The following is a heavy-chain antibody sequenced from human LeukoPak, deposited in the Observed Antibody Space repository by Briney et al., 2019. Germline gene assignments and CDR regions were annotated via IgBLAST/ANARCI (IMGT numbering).Heavy chain of an antibody. D-gene: IGHD3-22*01. CDR2: IYYSGST. CDR1: GGSISSSSYF. V-gene: IGHV4-39*01. J-gene: IGHJ4*02. CDR3: ARLIIYDSSGYEDY. Sequence: SETLSLTCTVSGGSISSSSYFWGWIRQPPGKGLEWIGSIYYSGSTYYNPSLKSRVTISVDTSKKQFSLKLSSVTAADTAVYYCARLIIYDSSGYEDYWGQGTLVTVSS.